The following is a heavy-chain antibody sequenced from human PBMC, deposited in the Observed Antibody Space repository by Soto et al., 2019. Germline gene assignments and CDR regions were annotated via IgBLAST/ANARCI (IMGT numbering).Heavy chain of an antibody. D-gene: IGHD6-19*01. Sequence: QVQLQESGPGLVKPSETLSLTCTVSGGSISSYYWSWIRQPPGKGLEWIGYIYYSGSTNYNPSLKRRVTISVDTSKHHFSLKLSAVTAADTAVYYCARGSSGWYDGNDAFDIWGQGTMVTVSS. CDR1: GGSISSYY. CDR3: ARGSSGWYDGNDAFDI. CDR2: IYYSGST. J-gene: IGHJ3*02. V-gene: IGHV4-59*01.